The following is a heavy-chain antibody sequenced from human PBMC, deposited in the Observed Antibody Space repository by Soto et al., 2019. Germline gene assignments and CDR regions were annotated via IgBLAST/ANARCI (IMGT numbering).Heavy chain of an antibody. V-gene: IGHV3-23*01. J-gene: IGHJ4*02. CDR2: ISATGGGT. Sequence: PGGSLRLSCTASGFTFNNYAMSWVRQAPGKGLEWASLISATGGGTYYADSVKGRFSISRDNSKTTLYLQMNGLRAEDTSVYCCVKERRVWGNSAFSLDFWGQGAKVTVSS. CDR1: GFTFNNYA. D-gene: IGHD6-13*01. CDR3: VKERRVWGNSAFSLDF.